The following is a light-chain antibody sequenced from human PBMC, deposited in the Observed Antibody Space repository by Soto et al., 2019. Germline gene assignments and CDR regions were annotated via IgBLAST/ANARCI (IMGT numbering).Light chain of an antibody. J-gene: IGKJ1*01. Sequence: DIEMTQSPSSLSASVGETITITCRASQSISSSLNWFQHSPGQPPKLLLFAASNLHAGVPPRFSGSGSGTFFSLTIRSLQPEDFATYYCQQSFNLPRTFGQGTRVEFK. CDR1: QSISSS. V-gene: IGKV1-39*01. CDR3: QQSFNLPRT. CDR2: AAS.